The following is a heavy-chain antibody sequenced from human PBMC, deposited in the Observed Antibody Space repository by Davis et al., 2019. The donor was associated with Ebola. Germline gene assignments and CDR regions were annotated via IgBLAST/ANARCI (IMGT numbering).Heavy chain of an antibody. CDR3: ANGWVVVAATLYYYYGMDV. CDR1: GFTFSSLA. V-gene: IGHV3-23*01. D-gene: IGHD2-15*01. J-gene: IGHJ6*04. Sequence: GESLKTPCAASGFTFSSLAMSWVRQAPGKGLEWFSDISGRGGSTYYADSVKGRFTSSRDNSKNTLYLQMNSLRAEDTAVYYCANGWVVVAATLYYYYGMDVWGKGTTVTVSS. CDR2: ISGRGGST.